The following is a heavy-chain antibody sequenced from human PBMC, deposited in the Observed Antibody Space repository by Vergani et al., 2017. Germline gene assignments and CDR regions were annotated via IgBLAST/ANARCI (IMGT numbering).Heavy chain of an antibody. CDR3: ARRKPYDSSGYSYYYYYYGMDV. V-gene: IGHV4-34*01. CDR1: GGSFSGYY. J-gene: IGHJ6*02. D-gene: IGHD3-22*01. CDR2: INHSGST. Sequence: QVQLQQWGAGLLKPSETLSLTCAVYGGSFSGYYWSWIRQPPGKGLEWIGEINHSGSTNYNPYLKSRDTISVDTSKNQFSLKLSSVTAADTAVYYCARRKPYDSSGYSYYYYYYGMDVWGQGTTVTVSS.